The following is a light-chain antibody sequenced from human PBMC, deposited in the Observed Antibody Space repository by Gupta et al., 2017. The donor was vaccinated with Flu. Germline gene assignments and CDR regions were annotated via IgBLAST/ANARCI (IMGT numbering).Light chain of an antibody. V-gene: IGLV1-40*01. CDR2: GNS. Sequence: QSVLPQPPSVSGAPGQRVTISCTGSSSNIGAGYDVHWYQQLPGTAPKLLSEGNSNRPSGVPDRFAGSKAGTSAYRAIXGXQAEDEXEDDGQYYDSSLSGAVFGGGTKLTVL. CDR3: QYYDSSLSGAV. CDR1: SSNIGAGYD. J-gene: IGLJ3*02.